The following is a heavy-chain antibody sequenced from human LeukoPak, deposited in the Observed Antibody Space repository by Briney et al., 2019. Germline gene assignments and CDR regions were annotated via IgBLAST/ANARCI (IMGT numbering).Heavy chain of an antibody. CDR3: ARGPPYDILLPGVYYYYYYMDV. J-gene: IGHJ6*03. V-gene: IGHV3-7*01. CDR2: IKQDGSEK. D-gene: IGHD3-9*01. CDR1: GFTFSSYW. Sequence: GGTLRLSCAASGFTFSSYWMSWVRQAPGKGQELVANIKQDGSEKHYVASVEGRFTISRDNAKNSLFVQMNSLRAEDKAVYYCARGPPYDILLPGVYYYYYYMDVWGKGTTVTVSS.